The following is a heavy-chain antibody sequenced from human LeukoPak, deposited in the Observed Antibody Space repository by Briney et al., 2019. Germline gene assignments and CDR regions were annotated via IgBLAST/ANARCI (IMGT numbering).Heavy chain of an antibody. D-gene: IGHD6-13*01. CDR3: ARTYGSSGLGYFDL. CDR2: IYYSGST. J-gene: IGHJ2*01. V-gene: IGHV4-59*01. Sequence: SETLSLTCTVSGGSISSYYWSWIRHPPGKGLEWIGYIYYSGSTNYSPSLKSRLTISVDTSKYQFSLRLSSVTAADTAVYYCARTYGSSGLGYFDLWGRGTLVTVSS. CDR1: GGSISSYY.